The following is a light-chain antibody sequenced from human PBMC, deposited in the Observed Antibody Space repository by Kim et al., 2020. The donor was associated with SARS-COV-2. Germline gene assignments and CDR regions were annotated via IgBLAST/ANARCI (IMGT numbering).Light chain of an antibody. CDR1: QSITNY. CDR3: QQSYNLPPT. Sequence: ASVGDRVTITCRASQSITNYLNWYQQKPGKAPKLLIYAASTLKSGVPSRFSGSGSGTDFTLTIGSLQPEDFATYYCQQSYNLPPTFGRGTKVDIK. CDR2: AAS. J-gene: IGKJ4*02. V-gene: IGKV1-39*01.